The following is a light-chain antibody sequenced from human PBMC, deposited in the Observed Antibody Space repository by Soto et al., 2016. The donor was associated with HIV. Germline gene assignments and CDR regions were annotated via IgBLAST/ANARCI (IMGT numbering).Light chain of an antibody. Sequence: DTQMTQFPSTLSASIGDRVTITCRASQSVSVWLAWYQQKPGKAPNLLIFKTSTLEVGVPSRFSGSGSGTDFTLTLSSVQPDDVGTYYCQQYNTVPRTFGQGTKLEMK. V-gene: IGKV1-5*03. CDR3: QQYNTVPRT. J-gene: IGKJ1*01. CDR1: QSVSVW. CDR2: KTS.